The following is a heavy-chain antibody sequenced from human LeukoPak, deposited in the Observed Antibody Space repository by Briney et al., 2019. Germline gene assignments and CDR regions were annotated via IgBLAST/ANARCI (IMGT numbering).Heavy chain of an antibody. CDR1: GYTFTSYY. Sequence: ASVKVSCKASGYTFTSYYMHWVRQAPGQGLEWMGIINPSGGSTSYAQKFQGRVTMTRDTSTSTVYMELSSLRSEDTAVYYCAREGVSGMIVVVPYDYWGQGTLVTVSS. CDR2: INPSGGST. CDR3: AREGVSGMIVVVPYDY. J-gene: IGHJ4*02. V-gene: IGHV1-46*01. D-gene: IGHD3-22*01.